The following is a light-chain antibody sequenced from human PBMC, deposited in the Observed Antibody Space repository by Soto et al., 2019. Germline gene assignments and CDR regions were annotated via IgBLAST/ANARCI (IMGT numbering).Light chain of an antibody. CDR1: QSIDHF. J-gene: IGKJ2*01. CDR3: QHYSGFPYT. Sequence: DIQMTQSPSPLSASIGDRVTITCRASQSIDHFLAWYQQKPGKAPKLLIYDASRVPTGVPSRFSASGSETEFTLTISSLQPDDSATYFCQHYSGFPYTFGPGTKLEIK. CDR2: DAS. V-gene: IGKV1-5*01.